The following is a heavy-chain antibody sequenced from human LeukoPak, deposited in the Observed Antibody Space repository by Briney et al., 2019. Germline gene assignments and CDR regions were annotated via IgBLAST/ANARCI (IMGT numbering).Heavy chain of an antibody. J-gene: IGHJ4*02. CDR3: ARVPRRRFLEWLYFDY. V-gene: IGHV3-7*01. D-gene: IGHD3-3*01. Sequence: AGGSLRLSCAASGFTFSSYWMSWVRQAPGKGLEWVANIKQDGSEKYYVDSVKGRFTISRDNAKNSLYLQMNSLRAEDTAVYYCARVPRRRFLEWLYFDYWGQGTLVTVSS. CDR2: IKQDGSEK. CDR1: GFTFSSYW.